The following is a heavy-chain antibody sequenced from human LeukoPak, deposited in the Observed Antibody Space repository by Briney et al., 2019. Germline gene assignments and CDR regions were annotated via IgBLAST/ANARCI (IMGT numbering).Heavy chain of an antibody. CDR2: IYSGGST. J-gene: IGHJ4*02. D-gene: IGHD4/OR15-4a*01. V-gene: IGHV3-66*01. CDR3: ARAAMVTQPFDY. CDR1: GFTVSSNY. Sequence: GGSLRLSCAASGFTVSSNYMSWVRQAPGKGLEWVSVIYSGGSTYYADSVKGRFTISRDNSKNTLYLQMNSLRAEDTAVYYCARAAMVTQPFDYWGQGTLVTVSS.